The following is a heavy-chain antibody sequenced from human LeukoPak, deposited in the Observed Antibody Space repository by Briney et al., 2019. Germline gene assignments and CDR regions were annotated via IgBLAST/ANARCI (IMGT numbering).Heavy chain of an antibody. V-gene: IGHV4-59*01. CDR3: ARGSFSYYDTYSNYYYYYGMDV. D-gene: IGHD3-22*01. CDR2: IYYSGST. CDR1: GGSISSYC. J-gene: IGHJ6*02. Sequence: SETLSLTCTVSGGSISSYCWSWIRQPPGKGLEWIGYIYYSGSTNYNPSLKSRVTISVDTSKNQFSLKLSSVTAADTAVYYCARGSFSYYDTYSNYYYYYGMDVWGQGTTVTVSS.